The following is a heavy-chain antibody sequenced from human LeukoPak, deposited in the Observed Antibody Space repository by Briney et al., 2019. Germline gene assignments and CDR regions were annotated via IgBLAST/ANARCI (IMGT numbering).Heavy chain of an antibody. V-gene: IGHV3-49*04. CDR3: TRGSRYCDSTSCPYYYMDV. Sequence: GGSLRLSCTASGFTFGDYAMSWVRQAPGKGLERVGFIRSKVYGGTTEYAASVKGRFTISRDDSKSIAYLQMNSLKTEDTAVYYCTRGSRYCDSTSCPYYYMDVWGKGTTVTVSS. CDR2: IRSKVYGGTT. J-gene: IGHJ6*03. D-gene: IGHD2-2*01. CDR1: GFTFGDYA.